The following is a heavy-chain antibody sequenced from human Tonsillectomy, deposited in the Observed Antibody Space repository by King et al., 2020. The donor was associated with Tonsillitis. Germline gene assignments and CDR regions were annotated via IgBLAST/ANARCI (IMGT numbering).Heavy chain of an antibody. CDR3: ARDQYEAFGVSYYSGIDG. V-gene: IGHV3-7*03. J-gene: IGHJ6*02. D-gene: IGHD3-10*01. CDR2: IKQDGSGK. Sequence: VQLVESGGVLVQPGGSLRLSCAASGFTFSSYWMSWVRQAPGKGLEWVANIKQDGSGKYYVDSVKGRFTISRDNAKNSLYLQMNSLRNEDTAVYYCARDQYEAFGVSYYSGIDGWGQGTTVTVS. CDR1: GFTFSSYW.